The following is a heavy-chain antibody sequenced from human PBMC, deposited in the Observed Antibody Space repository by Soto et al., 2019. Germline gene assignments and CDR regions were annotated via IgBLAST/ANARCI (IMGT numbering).Heavy chain of an antibody. Sequence: QVQLQESGPGLVKPSETLSLTCTVSGGSISSYYWSWIRQPPGKGLEWIGYIYYSGSTNYNPSLKSRVTISVDTSKNQFSLKLSSVTAADTAVYYCARTSYLDDAFDIWGQGTMVTVSS. CDR2: IYYSGST. J-gene: IGHJ3*02. V-gene: IGHV4-59*01. CDR1: GGSISSYY. CDR3: ARTSYLDDAFDI.